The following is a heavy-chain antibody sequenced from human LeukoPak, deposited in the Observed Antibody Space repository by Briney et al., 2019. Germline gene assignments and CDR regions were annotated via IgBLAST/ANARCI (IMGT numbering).Heavy chain of an antibody. CDR2: IIPMFGTA. V-gene: IGHV1-69*15. J-gene: IGHJ3*02. CDR3: ARDRERVKITFGGVTQRRVDAFDI. CDR1: GGTFSSYA. D-gene: IGHD3-16*01. Sequence: SVKVSCKASGGTFSSYAINWVRQAPGQGLEWMGRIIPMFGTANYPQRFQGRVTITADESTSTAYVELSSLRSDDTAVYYCARDRERVKITFGGVTQRRVDAFDIWGQGTMVTISS.